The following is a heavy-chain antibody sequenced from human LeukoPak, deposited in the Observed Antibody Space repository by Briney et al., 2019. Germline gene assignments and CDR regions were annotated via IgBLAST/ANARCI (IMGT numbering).Heavy chain of an antibody. CDR3: ARLHYDFWSGYTPSGMDV. V-gene: IGHV4-59*01. J-gene: IGHJ6*02. Sequence: SETLSLTCTVSGGSISSYYWSWLRQPPGKGLEWIGYIYYSGSTNYNPSLKSRVTISVDTSKNQFSLKLSSVTAADTAVYYCARLHYDFWSGYTPSGMDVWGQGTTVTVSS. D-gene: IGHD3-3*01. CDR2: IYYSGST. CDR1: GGSISSYY.